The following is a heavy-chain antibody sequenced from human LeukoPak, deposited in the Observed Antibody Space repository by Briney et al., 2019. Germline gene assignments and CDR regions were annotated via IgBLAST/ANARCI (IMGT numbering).Heavy chain of an antibody. CDR3: ARDPYSGAYGDTYYYYMDV. CDR1: GFTFSSDW. V-gene: IGHV3-7*01. J-gene: IGHJ6*03. CDR2: IKQDGSEK. Sequence: GGSLRLSCAASGFTFSSDWMSWVRQAPGKGLEWVANIKQDGSEKYYVDSVKGRFTISRDNAKNSLYLQMNSLTAEDTAVYYCARDPYSGAYGDTYYYYMDVWGKGTTVTISS. D-gene: IGHD1-26*01.